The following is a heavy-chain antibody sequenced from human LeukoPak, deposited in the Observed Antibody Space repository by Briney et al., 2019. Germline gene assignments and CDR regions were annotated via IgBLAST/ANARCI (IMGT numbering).Heavy chain of an antibody. CDR1: GYTFTSYY. D-gene: IGHD1-1*01. J-gene: IGHJ6*02. V-gene: IGHV1-46*01. CDR2: IDPSGGST. Sequence: GASVKVSCKASGYTFTSYYMHWVRQAPGQGLEWMGIIDPSGGSTSYAQKFQGRVTMTRDTSTSTVYMELSSLRSEDTAVYYCARGFSERRYYYYGMDVWGQGTTVTVSS. CDR3: ARGFSERRYYYYGMDV.